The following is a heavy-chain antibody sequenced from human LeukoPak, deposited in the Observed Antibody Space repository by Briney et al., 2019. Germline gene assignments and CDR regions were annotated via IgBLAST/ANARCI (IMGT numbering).Heavy chain of an antibody. V-gene: IGHV3-74*01. D-gene: IGHD6-13*01. J-gene: IGHJ4*02. CDR1: GFSFSDKW. Sequence: GGSLRLSCAACGFSFSDKWMHWVRHVPGKGLMWVARINPDGSVTSCADSVKGRFTISRDNSKNTLYLQMNSLRAEDTAVYYCAKDRKSSSWYIFDYWGQGTLVTVSS. CDR3: AKDRKSSSWYIFDY. CDR2: INPDGSVT.